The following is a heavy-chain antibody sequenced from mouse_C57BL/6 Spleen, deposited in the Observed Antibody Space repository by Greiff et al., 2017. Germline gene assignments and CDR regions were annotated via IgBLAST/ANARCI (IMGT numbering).Heavy chain of an antibody. D-gene: IGHD1-1*01. CDR2: INPSDSET. V-gene: IGHV1-61*01. J-gene: IGHJ3*01. CDR1: GYTFTSYW. Sequence: VQLQQPGAELVRPGSSVKLSCKASGYTFTSYWMDWVKQRPGQGLEWIGNINPSDSETHYNQKFKDKATLTVDNSSSTAYMQLSSLTSGDSAVWCCAIVGINYGIAYWGQGTLVTVSA. CDR3: AIVGINYGIAY.